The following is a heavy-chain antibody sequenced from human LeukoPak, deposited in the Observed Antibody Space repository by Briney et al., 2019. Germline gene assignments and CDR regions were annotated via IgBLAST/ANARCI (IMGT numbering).Heavy chain of an antibody. Sequence: NPSGTLSLTCTLSGGSISSGSYYWSWIRQPPGKGLEWIGEINHSGSTNYNPSLKSRVTISVDTSKNQFSLKLSSVTAADTAVYYCARGGIYYDFWSGLYYYYMDVWGKGTTVTVSS. CDR1: GGSISSGSYY. CDR3: ARGGIYYDFWSGLYYYYMDV. CDR2: INHSGST. V-gene: IGHV4-39*07. D-gene: IGHD3-3*01. J-gene: IGHJ6*03.